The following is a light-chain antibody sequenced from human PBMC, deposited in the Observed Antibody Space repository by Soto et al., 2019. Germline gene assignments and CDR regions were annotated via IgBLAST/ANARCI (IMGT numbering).Light chain of an antibody. CDR2: DVT. CDR1: SSDVGGFNY. J-gene: IGLJ3*02. CDR3: SSHTRSSTLV. Sequence: QSALTQPASVSGSPGQSITISCTGTSSDVGGFNYVSWYQQYPGKAPKLMIYDVTYRPSGVSNRFSGSRSGNTAYLTISGLQAEDEADYHCSSHTRSSTLVFGGGTKVTVL. V-gene: IGLV2-14*01.